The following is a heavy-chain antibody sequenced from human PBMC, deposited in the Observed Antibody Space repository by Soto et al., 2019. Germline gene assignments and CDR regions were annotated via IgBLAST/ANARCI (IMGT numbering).Heavy chain of an antibody. CDR1: GFTFSSYS. V-gene: IGHV3-48*01. Sequence: GGSLRLSCAASGFTFSSYSMNWVLQAPGKGLEWVSYISSSSSTIYYADSVKGRFTISRDNAKNSLYLQMNSLRAEDTAVYYYASDYYDILTGYYKDYWGQGTLVTVSS. D-gene: IGHD3-9*01. CDR3: ASDYYDILTGYYKDY. CDR2: ISSSSSTI. J-gene: IGHJ4*02.